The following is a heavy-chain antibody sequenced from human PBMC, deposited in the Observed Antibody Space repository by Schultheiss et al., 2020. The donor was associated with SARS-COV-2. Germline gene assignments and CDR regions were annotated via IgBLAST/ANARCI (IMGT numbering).Heavy chain of an antibody. D-gene: IGHD3-22*01. V-gene: IGHV3-30*18. CDR3: AKDRSYDSSGNIDY. J-gene: IGHJ4*02. CDR2: ISYDGSNK. CDR1: GFTFSSYW. Sequence: GGSLRLSCAASGFTFSSYWMHWVRQAPGKRLEWVAVISYDGSNKYYADSVKGRFTISRDNSKNTLYLQMNSLRAEDTAVYYCAKDRSYDSSGNIDYWGQGTLVTVSS.